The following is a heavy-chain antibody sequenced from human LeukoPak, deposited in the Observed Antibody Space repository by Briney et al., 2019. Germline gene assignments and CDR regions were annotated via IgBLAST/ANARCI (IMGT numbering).Heavy chain of an antibody. D-gene: IGHD6-6*01. Sequence: GGSLRLSCAASGFTFSGSAMHWVRQAPGKGLEWVAFIRYDGSNKYYADSVKGRFTISRDNSKNTLYLQMNSLRAEDTAVYYCAKVVRQYSSSSPFDYWGQGTLVTVSS. CDR2: IRYDGSNK. V-gene: IGHV3-30*02. J-gene: IGHJ4*02. CDR3: AKVVRQYSSSSPFDY. CDR1: GFTFSGSA.